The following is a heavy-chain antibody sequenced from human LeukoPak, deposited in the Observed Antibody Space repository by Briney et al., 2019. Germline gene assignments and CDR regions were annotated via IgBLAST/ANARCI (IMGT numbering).Heavy chain of an antibody. V-gene: IGHV4-39*01. J-gene: IGHJ3*02. CDR3: ARHFWYGGTYPDAFDI. CDR1: GGSISSSKSHY. D-gene: IGHD1-26*01. Sequence: SETLSLTCTVSGGSISSSKSHYWGWIRQPPGKGLEWIGSVHCSGSAYYNPSLKSRVTISVDTSKKQFSLRLSSLTASDTAMYYCARHFWYGGTYPDAFDIWGQGTMVTVSS. CDR2: VHCSGSA.